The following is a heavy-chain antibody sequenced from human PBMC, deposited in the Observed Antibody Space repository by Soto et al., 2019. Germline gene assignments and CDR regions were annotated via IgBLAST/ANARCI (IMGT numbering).Heavy chain of an antibody. CDR2: ISGSGGST. J-gene: IGHJ4*02. CDR3: AKPPRYLPTVTRIDY. V-gene: IGHV3-23*01. D-gene: IGHD4-17*01. CDR1: GFTFSSYA. Sequence: EVQLLESGGGLVQPGGSLRLSCAASGFTFSSYAMRWVRQAPGKGLEWVAAISGSGGSTYYADSVKGRFTISRDNSKNTLYLQMNSLRAEDTAVYYCAKPPRYLPTVTRIDYWGQGTLVTVSS.